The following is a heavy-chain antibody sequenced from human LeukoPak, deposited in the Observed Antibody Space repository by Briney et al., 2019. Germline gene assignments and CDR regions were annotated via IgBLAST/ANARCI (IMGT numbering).Heavy chain of an antibody. V-gene: IGHV3-23*01. J-gene: IGHJ3*02. Sequence: GGSLRLSCAASGFTFSLYAMDWVRQAPGKGLEWVSSISDSGGSTHYADAVKGRFTISRDNSKKTLYLQMNSLRAEETAVYYCARDLGSFYNVKAFDIWGQGTLVTVSS. CDR2: ISDSGGST. D-gene: IGHD3-10*01. CDR3: ARDLGSFYNVKAFDI. CDR1: GFTFSLYA.